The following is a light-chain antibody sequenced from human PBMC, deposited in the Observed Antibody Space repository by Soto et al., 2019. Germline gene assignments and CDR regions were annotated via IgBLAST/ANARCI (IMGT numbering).Light chain of an antibody. CDR3: RQHDSYPIT. CDR1: ETISSW. J-gene: IGKJ5*01. Sequence: DIQLTQSPSFLSASVGDRFAITCRASETISSWLAWYQQKPGEAPKVLIYAASTLQSGVPSRFSGSGSGTEFTLTISSLQPDDSATYYCRQHDSYPITFGQGTRLEIK. V-gene: IGKV1-9*01. CDR2: AAS.